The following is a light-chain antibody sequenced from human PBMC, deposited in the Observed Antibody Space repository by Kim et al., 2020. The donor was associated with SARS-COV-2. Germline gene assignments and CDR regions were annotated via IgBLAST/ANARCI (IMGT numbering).Light chain of an antibody. V-gene: IGLV4-69*01. J-gene: IGLJ2*01. Sequence: VKLTCTLSSGHSSYAIAWHQQQPEKGPRYLMKLNSDGSHSKGDGIPDRFSGSSSGAERYLTISSLQSEDEADYYCQTWGTGIHRVFGGGTKLTVL. CDR3: QTWGTGIHRV. CDR1: SGHSSYA. CDR2: LNSDGSH.